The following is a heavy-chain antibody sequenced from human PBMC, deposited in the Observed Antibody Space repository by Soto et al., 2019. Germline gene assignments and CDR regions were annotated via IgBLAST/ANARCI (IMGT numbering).Heavy chain of an antibody. CDR1: GFSFSAYA. Sequence: EVQLLESGGGLVQPGGSLRLSCAASGFSFSAYAMSWVRQAPGKGLEWVSAIRGSGGGTYYADSVKGRFPISRDNSRIMLYLQMNSLGVEDTAVYYGAKTPDAVAGSVDYWGQGTLVTVSS. D-gene: IGHD6-19*01. CDR3: AKTPDAVAGSVDY. V-gene: IGHV3-23*01. J-gene: IGHJ4*02. CDR2: IRGSGGGT.